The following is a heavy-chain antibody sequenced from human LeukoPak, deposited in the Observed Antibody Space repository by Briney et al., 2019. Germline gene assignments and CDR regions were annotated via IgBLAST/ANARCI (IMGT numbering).Heavy chain of an antibody. Sequence: GGTLRLSCAASGFTFSRHGMNWVRQAPGKGLEWVSGISPRGDIKYYADSVKGRFSISRDNSRNTLYLEVSSLTAEDAAVYYCARGSSFYDTFADYWGQGTLVTVSS. CDR1: GFTFSRHG. CDR2: ISPRGDIK. CDR3: ARGSSFYDTFADY. J-gene: IGHJ4*02. D-gene: IGHD3-22*01. V-gene: IGHV3-23*01.